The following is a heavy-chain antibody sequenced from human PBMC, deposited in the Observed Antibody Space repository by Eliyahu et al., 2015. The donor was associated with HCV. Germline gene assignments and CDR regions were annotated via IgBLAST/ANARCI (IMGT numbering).Heavy chain of an antibody. D-gene: IGHD3-22*01. J-gene: IGHJ1*01. Sequence: GRSLRLSCAASGFTFSSYGMHWVRQAPGKGLEWVAVISYDGSNKYYADSVKGRFTISRDNSKNTLYLQMNSLRAEDTAVYYCAKDRGPRYLISSGYYLGTHAGGYFQHWGQGTLVTVSS. CDR3: AKDRGPRYLISSGYYLGTHAGGYFQH. V-gene: IGHV3-30*18. CDR1: GFTFSSYG. CDR2: ISYDGSNK.